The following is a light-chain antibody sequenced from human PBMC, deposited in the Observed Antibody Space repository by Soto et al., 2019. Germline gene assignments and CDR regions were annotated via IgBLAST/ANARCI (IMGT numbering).Light chain of an antibody. V-gene: IGLV2-14*03. CDR3: SSYTTTTSLVV. CDR2: DVS. J-gene: IGLJ2*01. CDR1: SSDVGGYNF. Sequence: QSALTQPASVSGSPGQSITISCSGTSSDVGGYNFVSWYQVHPGKAPRLILYDVSSRPSGVSYRFSGSKSANTASLNISRLQAGDEADYYCSSYTTTTSLVVFGGGTKLNVL.